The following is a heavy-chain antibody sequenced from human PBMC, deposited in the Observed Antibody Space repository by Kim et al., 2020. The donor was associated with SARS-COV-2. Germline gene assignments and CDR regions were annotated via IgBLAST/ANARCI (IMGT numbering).Heavy chain of an antibody. CDR1: GFTVSSNY. Sequence: GGSLRLSCAASGFTVSSNYMSWVRQAPGKGLEWVSVIYSGGSTYYADSVKGRFTISRDNSKNTLYLQMNSLRAEDTAVYYCARSPSYVVSVAGTRGVYYYGMDVWGQGTTVTVSS. J-gene: IGHJ6*02. V-gene: IGHV3-66*01. CDR3: ARSPSYVVSVAGTRGVYYYGMDV. D-gene: IGHD6-19*01. CDR2: IYSGGST.